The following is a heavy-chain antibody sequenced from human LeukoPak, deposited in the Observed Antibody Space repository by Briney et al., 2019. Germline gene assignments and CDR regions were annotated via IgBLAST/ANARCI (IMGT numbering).Heavy chain of an antibody. V-gene: IGHV3-74*01. D-gene: IGHD4-23*01. Sequence: GGSLRLSCAASGFTFSRYWMNWVRQAPGKGLVWVSRIASDGSSTTYADSVKGRFSISRDNAKNTLYLQMNSLVVEDTAVYYCARGRPHGNDYWGQGTLVTVSS. CDR2: IASDGSST. CDR3: ARGRPHGNDY. CDR1: GFTFSRYW. J-gene: IGHJ4*02.